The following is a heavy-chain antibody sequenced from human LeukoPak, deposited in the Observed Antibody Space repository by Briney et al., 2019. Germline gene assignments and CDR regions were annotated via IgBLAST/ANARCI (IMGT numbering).Heavy chain of an antibody. Sequence: SETLSLTCTVSGGSFSTYYWGWIRQPPGKGLEWIGSIYHSGSTYYNPSLKSRVTISVDTSKNQFSLKLSSVTAADTAVYYCARVTLYYDILTGYFSLYYFDYWGQGTLVTVSS. V-gene: IGHV4-39*07. CDR1: GGSFSTYY. CDR3: ARVTLYYDILTGYFSLYYFDY. D-gene: IGHD3-9*01. CDR2: IYHSGST. J-gene: IGHJ4*02.